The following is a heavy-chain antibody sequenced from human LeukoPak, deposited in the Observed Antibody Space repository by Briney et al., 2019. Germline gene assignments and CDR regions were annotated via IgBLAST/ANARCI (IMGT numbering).Heavy chain of an antibody. CDR1: GFTFSNYA. CDR2: ISGSGDRT. Sequence: GGSLRLSCAASGFTFSNYAMNWVRQSPGKGLEWVSLISGSGDRTYYADSVKGRFTISRDDPHNTLYLQMNSLRAEDTAVYFCARGGVDYYGSGTYYLMYYFDYWGQGTLVTVSS. J-gene: IGHJ4*02. V-gene: IGHV3-23*01. D-gene: IGHD3-10*01. CDR3: ARGGVDYYGSGTYYLMYYFDY.